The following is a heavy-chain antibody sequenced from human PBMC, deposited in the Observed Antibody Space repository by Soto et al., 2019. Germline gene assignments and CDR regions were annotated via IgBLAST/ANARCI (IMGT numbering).Heavy chain of an antibody. CDR2: IYYSGST. Sequence: TSETLSLTCSFSGGSISSYYWSWIRQPPGKGLEWIGYIYYSGSTNYNPSLKSRVTISVDTSKNQFSLKLSSVTAADTAVYYCARSDGRYWGQGTLVTVSS. J-gene: IGHJ4*02. CDR1: GGSISSYY. V-gene: IGHV4-59*01. CDR3: ARSDGRY.